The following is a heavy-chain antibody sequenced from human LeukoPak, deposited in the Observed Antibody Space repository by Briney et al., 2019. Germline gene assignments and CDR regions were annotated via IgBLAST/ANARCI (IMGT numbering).Heavy chain of an antibody. D-gene: IGHD6-19*01. CDR2: INHSGST. CDR1: GGSFSGYY. V-gene: IGHV4-34*01. J-gene: IGHJ5*02. Sequence: SETLSLTCAVYGGSFSGYYWSWIRQPPGKGLEWIGEINHSGSTNYNPSLKSRVTISVDTSKNQFSLKLSSVTAADTAVYYCARGRRSSGWYPRLAWFDPWGQGTLVTVSS. CDR3: ARGRRSSGWYPRLAWFDP.